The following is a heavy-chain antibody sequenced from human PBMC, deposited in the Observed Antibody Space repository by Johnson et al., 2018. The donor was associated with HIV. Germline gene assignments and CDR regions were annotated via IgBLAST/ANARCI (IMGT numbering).Heavy chain of an antibody. D-gene: IGHD5-24*01. J-gene: IGHJ3*02. CDR1: GFTFDDYA. CDR3: AKEDGNLNAFDI. Sequence: VQLVEYGGGLVQPGRSLRLSCAGSGFTFDDYAMHWVRQAPGKGLEWVSGISWNSGSIGYADSVKGRFTISRDNAKNSLYLQMNSLRAEDTALYYCAKEDGNLNAFDIWGQGTMVTVSS. CDR2: ISWNSGSI. V-gene: IGHV3-9*01.